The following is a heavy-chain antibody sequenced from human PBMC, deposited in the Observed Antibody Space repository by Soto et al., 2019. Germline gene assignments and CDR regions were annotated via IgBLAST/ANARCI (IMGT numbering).Heavy chain of an antibody. Sequence: SVKVSCKASGGTFSSYAISWVRQAPGQGLEWMGGIIPIFGTANYAQKFQGRDKINADESTSTTYIVMSSLRSEDTAVYYCARGESECSGGSCLIGALDYWGQGTLVTVSS. J-gene: IGHJ4*02. V-gene: IGHV1-69*13. CDR1: GGTFSSYA. CDR3: ARGESECSGGSCLIGALDY. CDR2: IIPIFGTA. D-gene: IGHD2-15*01.